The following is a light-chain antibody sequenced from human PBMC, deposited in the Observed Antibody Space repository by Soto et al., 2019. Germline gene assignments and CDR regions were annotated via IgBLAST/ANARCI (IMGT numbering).Light chain of an antibody. V-gene: IGKV1-39*01. CDR1: QSISSY. Sequence: DIQMTQSPSSLSASVGDRVTINCRASQSISSYLNWYQQKPGKAPKLLIYAASSLQSGVSSRFSGSGSGTDFTLTIISLQPEDFATYYCQQSYSTPNTFGQGTRLEIK. J-gene: IGKJ5*01. CDR2: AAS. CDR3: QQSYSTPNT.